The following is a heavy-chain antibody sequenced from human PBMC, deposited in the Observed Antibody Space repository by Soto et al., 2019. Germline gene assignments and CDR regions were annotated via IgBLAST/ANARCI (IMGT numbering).Heavy chain of an antibody. V-gene: IGHV4-39*01. CDR2: ISYSGTT. D-gene: IGHD2-15*01. J-gene: IGHJ6*02. Sequence: PSETLSLTCTVSGGSISSSTYYWGWIRQPPGKGLEWIGSISYSGTTYYNPSLKSRVTISVDTSKNQFSLKLSSVTAADTAVYYCARAQTKMLLAHYYYGMDVWGQGTTVTVSS. CDR1: GGSISSSTYY. CDR3: ARAQTKMLLAHYYYGMDV.